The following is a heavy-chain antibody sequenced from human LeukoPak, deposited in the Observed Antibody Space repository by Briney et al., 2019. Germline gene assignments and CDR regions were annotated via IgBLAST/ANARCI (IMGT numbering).Heavy chain of an antibody. CDR3: ATNLRGYSWDY. CDR1: GFTFSSYA. V-gene: IGHV3-23*01. CDR2: ISGSGVST. D-gene: IGHD5-18*01. Sequence: GGSLRLSCAASGFTFSSYAMSWVRQAPGKGLEWVSAISGSGVSTYYADSVRGRFTISRDDSKNTLYLQMNSLRAEDTAVYYCATNLRGYSWDYWGQGTLVTVSS. J-gene: IGHJ4*02.